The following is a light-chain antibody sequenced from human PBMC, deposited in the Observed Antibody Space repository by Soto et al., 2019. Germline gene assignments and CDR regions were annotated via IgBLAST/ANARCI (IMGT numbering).Light chain of an antibody. J-gene: IGKJ1*01. CDR1: QSVGSY. Sequence: ESVLTQSPATLSLSPGERATLSCRASQSVGSYLAWYQQKPGQAPRLLIYDASNRATGIPARFSGSGSGTDFTLTISSLEPEDFAVYYCQLRNYWTFGQGTKVDIK. CDR3: QLRNYWT. V-gene: IGKV3-11*01. CDR2: DAS.